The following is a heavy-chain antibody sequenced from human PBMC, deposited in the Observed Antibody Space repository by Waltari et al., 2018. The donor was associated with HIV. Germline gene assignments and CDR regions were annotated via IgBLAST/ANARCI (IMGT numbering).Heavy chain of an antibody. D-gene: IGHD2-15*01. CDR3: AREGYCSGGSCFSTDYYGMDV. CDR1: RYSISSGYS. V-gene: IGHV4-38-2*02. CDR2: IYHSGST. J-gene: IGHJ6*02. Sequence: QVQLQESGPGLVKPSETLSLTCAVSRYSISSGYSWRWIRQPPGKGLAWIGIIYHSGSTYYNPSLKRRVTISVDTSKNKFSLKLSSVTAADTAVYYCAREGYCSGGSCFSTDYYGMDVWGQGTTVTVSS.